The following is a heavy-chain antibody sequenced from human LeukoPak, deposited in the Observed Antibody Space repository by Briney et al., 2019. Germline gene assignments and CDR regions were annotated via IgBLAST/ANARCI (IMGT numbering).Heavy chain of an antibody. J-gene: IGHJ4*02. CDR3: ARAILDTAMGLYYFDY. CDR2: ISAYNGNT. Sequence: ASVKVSCKASGYTFTSHGISWVRQAPGQGLEWMGWISAYNGNTNYAQKLQGRVTMTTDTSTSTAYMELRSLRSDDTAVYYCARAILDTAMGLYYFDYWGQGTLVTVSS. CDR1: GYTFTSHG. V-gene: IGHV1-18*01. D-gene: IGHD5-18*01.